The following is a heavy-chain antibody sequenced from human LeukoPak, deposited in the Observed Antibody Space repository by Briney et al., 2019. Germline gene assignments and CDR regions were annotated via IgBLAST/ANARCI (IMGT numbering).Heavy chain of an antibody. CDR1: GYSFTSYW. V-gene: IGHV5-51*01. J-gene: IGHJ3*01. D-gene: IGHD3-16*01. CDR3: ARAGGGQMSPFPTFDF. Sequence: GESLKISCVGSGYSFTSYWTAWVRQMPGKGLEWMGIIYAGDSDTRSSPSFQGQVTISADKSISTAYLQWSSLKASDTAIYYCARAGGGQMSPFPTFDFWGQGTMVTVSS. CDR2: IYAGDSDT.